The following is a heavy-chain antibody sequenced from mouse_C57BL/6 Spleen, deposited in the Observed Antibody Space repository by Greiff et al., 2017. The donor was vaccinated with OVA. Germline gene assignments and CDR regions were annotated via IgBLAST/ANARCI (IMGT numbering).Heavy chain of an antibody. J-gene: IGHJ3*01. D-gene: IGHD1-1*01. CDR3: TAGSSYGGFAY. CDR1: GFTFSNYW. V-gene: IGHV6-3*01. Sequence: EVKLVESGGGLVQPGGSMKLSCVASGFTFSNYWMNWVRQSPEKGLEWVAQIRLKSDNYATHYAESVKGRFTISRDDSKSSVYLQMNNLRAEDTGIYYCTAGSSYGGFAYWGQGTLVTVSA. CDR2: IRLKSDNYAT.